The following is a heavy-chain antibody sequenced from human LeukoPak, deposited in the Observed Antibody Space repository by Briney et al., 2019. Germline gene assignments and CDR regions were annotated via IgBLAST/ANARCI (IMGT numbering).Heavy chain of an antibody. CDR1: GITFSSYG. J-gene: IGHJ4*02. D-gene: IGHD3-16*02. CDR3: AKVRGSYRSSLYYFDY. V-gene: IGHV3-23*01. CDR2: IRGTGTST. Sequence: GGSLRLSCAASGITFSSYGMSWVRQAPGKGLEWVSAIRGTGTSTYYADSVKGRFTISRDNSKNTLYLQMNSLRAEDTAVYYCAKVRGSYRSSLYYFDYWGQGTLVTVSS.